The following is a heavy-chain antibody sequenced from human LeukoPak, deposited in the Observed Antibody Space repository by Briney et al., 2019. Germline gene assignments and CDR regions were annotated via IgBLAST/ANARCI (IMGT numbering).Heavy chain of an antibody. CDR1: DFSFSTHK. V-gene: IGHV3-30-3*01. D-gene: IGHD2-15*01. CDR3: ARYSVKLSGISYFDN. Sequence: ASSLRLSCAASDFSFSTHKMNWVRQPPRRGLEWVAVIAYDGTKIYYADSPKGRFTISRDNSKNMVYLQMNSLRAEDTALYYCARYSVKLSGISYFDNWGQGTLVTVSS. CDR2: IAYDGTKI. J-gene: IGHJ1*01.